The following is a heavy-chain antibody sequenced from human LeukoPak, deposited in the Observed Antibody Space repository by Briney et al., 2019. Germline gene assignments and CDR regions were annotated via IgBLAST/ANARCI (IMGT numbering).Heavy chain of an antibody. CDR1: GFTFSNYA. V-gene: IGHV3-23*01. CDR2: ISGSGGST. D-gene: IGHD3-16*02. J-gene: IGHJ4*02. Sequence: PGGSLRLSCAASGFTFSNYAMSWVRQAPGKGLEWVSVISGSGGSTYHADSVKGRFTISRDNAKNSLYLQMNSLRAEDTAVYYCASSYDYIWGSYLTGFDYWGQGTLVTVSS. CDR3: ASSYDYIWGSYLTGFDY.